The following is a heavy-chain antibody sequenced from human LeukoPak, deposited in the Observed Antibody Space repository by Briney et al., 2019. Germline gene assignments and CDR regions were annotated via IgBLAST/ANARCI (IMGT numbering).Heavy chain of an antibody. Sequence: GGSLRLSCAASGFTFSSYSMNWVRQAPGKGLEWVSYISSSSSTIYYADSVKGRFTISRDNAKNSLYLQMNSLRAEDTALYYCAREGGSGWYSGWFDPWGQGTLVTVSS. CDR3: AREGGSGWYSGWFDP. J-gene: IGHJ5*02. CDR2: ISSSSSTI. CDR1: GFTFSSYS. D-gene: IGHD6-19*01. V-gene: IGHV3-48*04.